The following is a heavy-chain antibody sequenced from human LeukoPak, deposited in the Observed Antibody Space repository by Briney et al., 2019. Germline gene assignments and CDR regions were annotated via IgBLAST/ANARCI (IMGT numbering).Heavy chain of an antibody. CDR1: AFTFGDYA. Sequence: GGSLRLSCTASAFTFGDYAMSWVPPAPGKGPEWVWFIRSKAYGGTPEYAASVKSRFTMSKDDSKVIAYLQMNSLKTEDAAVYYGTRNMVVVHFDIWGQGTVVTVSS. V-gene: IGHV3-49*04. D-gene: IGHD2-15*01. CDR3: TRNMVVVHFDI. J-gene: IGHJ3*02. CDR2: IRSKAYGGTP.